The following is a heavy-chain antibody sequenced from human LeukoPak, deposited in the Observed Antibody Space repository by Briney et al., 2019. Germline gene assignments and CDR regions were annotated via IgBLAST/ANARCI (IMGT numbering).Heavy chain of an antibody. CDR1: VFTFSSYW. CDR2: IKEDGSEK. J-gene: IGHJ4*02. CDR3: ARDKTYSSSWYGYDY. V-gene: IGHV3-7*03. Sequence: GGSLRLSCAASVFTFSSYWMSWVRQAPGKGLEWVANIKEDGSEKYYVDSVKGRFTISRDNAENSLYLQMNRLRGEDTAVYYCARDKTYSSSWYGYDYWGQGTLVTVSS. D-gene: IGHD6-13*01.